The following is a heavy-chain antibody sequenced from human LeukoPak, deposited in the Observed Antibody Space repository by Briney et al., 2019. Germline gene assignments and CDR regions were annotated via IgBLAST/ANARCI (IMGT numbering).Heavy chain of an antibody. D-gene: IGHD6-6*01. CDR1: GFAFSSYA. CDR2: ISYDGGKE. V-gene: IGHV3-30-3*01. J-gene: IGHJ5*02. Sequence: PGGSLRLSRAASGFAFSSYALHWVRQAPGKGLEWVSVISYDGGKEYYADSVKGRFTISGDNSKNTLYLQMNSLRGEDTAVYYCARDRNSASSNNWFDPWGQGTLVTVSS. CDR3: ARDRNSASSNNWFDP.